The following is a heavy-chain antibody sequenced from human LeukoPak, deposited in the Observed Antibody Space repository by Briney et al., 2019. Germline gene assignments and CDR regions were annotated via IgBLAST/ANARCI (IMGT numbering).Heavy chain of an antibody. D-gene: IGHD3-9*01. CDR3: ARDRLHYDSLAGYPAD. CDR2: IYSGGST. V-gene: IGHV3-66*01. CDR1: GFTVSSNY. Sequence: PVASLRLSCADSGFTVSSNYMRWVRQAPGKGLEWVSVIYSGGSTHYADSVKGRFTISRDNSKNTLYLQMNSLRAEDTAVYYCARDRLHYDSLAGYPADWGQGTLVTVSS. J-gene: IGHJ4*02.